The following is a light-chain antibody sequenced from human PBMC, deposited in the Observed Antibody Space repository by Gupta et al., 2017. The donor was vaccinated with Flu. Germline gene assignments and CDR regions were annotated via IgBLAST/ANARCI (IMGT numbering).Light chain of an antibody. J-gene: IGKJ2*01. CDR2: DAS. CDR3: HQSSNLPST. Sequence: DTQMTQSPSSLSASVGDRVAIACQASQDIIKYLNWYHHKPGKAPKFLISDASHLQTGVPSRFSGSASVTYISLTILTLQPQQVVTYCFHQSSNLPSTFGQGTXLEIK. CDR1: QDIIKY. V-gene: IGKV1-33*01.